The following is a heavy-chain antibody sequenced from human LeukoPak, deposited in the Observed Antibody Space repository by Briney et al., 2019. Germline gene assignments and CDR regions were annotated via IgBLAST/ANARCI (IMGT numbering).Heavy chain of an antibody. J-gene: IGHJ4*02. CDR3: APPTSLYSSGWYGSVY. Sequence: PGGSLRLSCAASGFSFSNYAMAWVRQAPGKGLEWVSAISGSGGSTYYADSVKGRFTISRDNSKNTLYLQMNSLRAEDTAVYYCAPPTSLYSSGWYGSVYWGQGTLVTVSS. CDR1: GFSFSNYA. CDR2: ISGSGGST. D-gene: IGHD6-19*01. V-gene: IGHV3-23*01.